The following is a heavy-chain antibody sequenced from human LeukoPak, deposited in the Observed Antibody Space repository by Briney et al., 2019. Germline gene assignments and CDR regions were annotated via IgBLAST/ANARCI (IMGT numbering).Heavy chain of an antibody. V-gene: IGHV4-34*01. D-gene: IGHD1-26*01. CDR3: ARRGGATGFDY. Sequence: PSETLSLTCAVYGGSFSGYYWSWIRQPPGKGLEWIGEINHSGSTNYNPSLKSRVTISADKSISTAYLQWSSLKASDTAMYYCARRGGATGFDYWGQGTLVTVSS. J-gene: IGHJ4*02. CDR1: GGSFSGYY. CDR2: INHSGST.